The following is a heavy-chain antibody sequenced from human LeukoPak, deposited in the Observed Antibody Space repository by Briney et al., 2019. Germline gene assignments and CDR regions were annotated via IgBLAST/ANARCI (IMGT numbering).Heavy chain of an antibody. CDR2: ISWNSGSI. Sequence: GGSLRLSCAASGFTFDDYAMHWVRQAPGKGLEWVSGISWNSGSIGYADSVKGRFTISRDNAKNSLYLQMNSLRAEDTAVYYCARAASSSSASDFDYWGQGTLVTVSS. CDR3: ARAASSSSASDFDY. J-gene: IGHJ4*02. V-gene: IGHV3-9*01. D-gene: IGHD6-6*01. CDR1: GFTFDDYA.